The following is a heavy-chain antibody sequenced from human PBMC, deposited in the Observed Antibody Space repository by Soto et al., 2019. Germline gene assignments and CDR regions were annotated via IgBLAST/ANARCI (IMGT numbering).Heavy chain of an antibody. CDR1: GGTFSSYT. CDR2: IIPIFDTT. Sequence: ASVKVSCKASGGTFSSYTFSWVRKAPGQGLEWMGGIIPIFDTTNYAQKFPGRVTIIADESTSTAYMALSSLRSEDTAVYYCATDTGQAMATGSRDYYFGCGGQGTLVTVSS. J-gene: IGHJ4*02. CDR3: ATDTGQAMATGSRDYYFGC. V-gene: IGHV1-69*13. D-gene: IGHD2-2*01.